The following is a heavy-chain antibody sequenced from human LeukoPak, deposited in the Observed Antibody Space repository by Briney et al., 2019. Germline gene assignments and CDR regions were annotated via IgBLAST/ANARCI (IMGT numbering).Heavy chain of an antibody. CDR3: ARDMGGYCSSTSCYGYMDV. Sequence: GASVKVSCKASGYTFTSYDINWVRQAPGQGLEWMGRIIPIFSTANYAQKFQGRVTITADESTGTAYMELSRLRSEDTAVYYCARDMGGYCSSTSCYGYMDVWGEGTTVTVSS. V-gene: IGHV1-69*13. D-gene: IGHD2-2*01. J-gene: IGHJ6*03. CDR1: GYTFTSYD. CDR2: IIPIFSTA.